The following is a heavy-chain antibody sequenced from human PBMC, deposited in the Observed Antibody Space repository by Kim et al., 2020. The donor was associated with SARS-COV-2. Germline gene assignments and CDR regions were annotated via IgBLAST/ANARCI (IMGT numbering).Heavy chain of an antibody. CDR3: ARCSSGSDYYYFNMDV. D-gene: IGHD5-12*01. J-gene: IGHJ6*01. CDR1: GGSLSSRDW. V-gene: IGHV4-4*02. Sequence: SETLSLTCDVSGGSLSSRDWWSWVRQPSGKGLEWIGEIYHSGGTNYNPSLRSRVTISLDKSKNQFSLKLNSVTAADTAVYYCARCSSGSDYYYFNMDVWG. CDR2: IYHSGGT.